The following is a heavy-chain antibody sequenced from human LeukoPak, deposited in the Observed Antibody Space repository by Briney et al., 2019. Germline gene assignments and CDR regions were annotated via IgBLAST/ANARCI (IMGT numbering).Heavy chain of an antibody. Sequence: PGGSLRLSCAASGFTFSRYSMNWVRQAPGKGLEWVANIKQDGSEKYYVDSVKGRFTISRDNAKNSLYLQMNSLRVEDTAVYYCARGSQWELRPDAFDIWGQGTMVTVSS. J-gene: IGHJ3*02. D-gene: IGHD1-26*01. V-gene: IGHV3-7*01. CDR3: ARGSQWELRPDAFDI. CDR2: IKQDGSEK. CDR1: GFTFSRYS.